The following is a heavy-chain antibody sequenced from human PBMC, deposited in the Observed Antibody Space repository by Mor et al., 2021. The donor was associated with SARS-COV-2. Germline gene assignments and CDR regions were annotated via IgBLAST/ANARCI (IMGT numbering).Heavy chain of an antibody. J-gene: IGHJ4*02. V-gene: IGHV1-46*01. Sequence: TSYAQKFQGRVTMTRDTSTSTVYMELSSLRSEDTAVYYCARADCTNGVCYPLLDYWGQGTLVTVSS. CDR2: T. CDR3: ARADCTNGVCYPLLDY. D-gene: IGHD2-8*01.